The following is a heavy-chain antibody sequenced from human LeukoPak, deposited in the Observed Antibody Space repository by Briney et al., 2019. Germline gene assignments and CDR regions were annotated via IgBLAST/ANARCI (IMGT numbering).Heavy chain of an antibody. J-gene: IGHJ5*02. V-gene: IGHV3-30*18. CDR3: AKDLVTMVGGVKSPQYNWFDP. CDR2: ISHDETAT. D-gene: IGHD3-10*01. Sequence: GGSLRLSCEASGFTFSTYGMHWVRQAPGKGLEWVAVISHDETATYYAESVKGRFTISRDNSKSTLYLQVNSLRAEDTAVYYCAKDLVTMVGGVKSPQYNWFDPWGQGTLVTVSS. CDR1: GFTFSTYG.